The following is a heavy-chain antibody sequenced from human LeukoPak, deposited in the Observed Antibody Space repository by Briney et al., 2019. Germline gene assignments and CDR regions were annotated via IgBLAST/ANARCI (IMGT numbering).Heavy chain of an antibody. CDR1: VGTFSSYA. Sequence: ASVKVSCKASVGTFSSYAISWVRQAPGQGLEWMGGIIPIFGTANYAQKFQGRVTITADESTSTAYMEMSSLRSEDTAVYYCARGEEQQLPFDYWGQGTLVTVSS. CDR3: ARGEEQQLPFDY. J-gene: IGHJ4*02. V-gene: IGHV1-69*13. D-gene: IGHD6-13*01. CDR2: IIPIFGTA.